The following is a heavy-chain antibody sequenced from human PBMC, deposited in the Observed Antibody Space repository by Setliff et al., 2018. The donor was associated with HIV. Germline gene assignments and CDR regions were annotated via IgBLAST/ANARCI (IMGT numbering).Heavy chain of an antibody. J-gene: IGHJ5*02. D-gene: IGHD6-13*01. Sequence: SETLSLTCTVSGSSISSNYYWAWIRQAPGKGLEWIGCIDASANTYYIPSLKSRATISIDTPKNQLSLKLRSVTAADTAVYYCARIGSGWSVGWFDPWGQGTLVTVPQ. V-gene: IGHV4-38-2*02. CDR1: GSSISSNYY. CDR3: ARIGSGWSVGWFDP. CDR2: IDASANT.